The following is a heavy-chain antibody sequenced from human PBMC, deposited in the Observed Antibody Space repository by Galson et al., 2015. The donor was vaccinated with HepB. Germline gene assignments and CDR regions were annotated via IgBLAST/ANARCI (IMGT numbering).Heavy chain of an antibody. J-gene: IGHJ4*02. Sequence: SLRLSCAASGFSFSDYNMNWVRQAPGKGLEWVASISGTGAYIYYADSVKGRFFTSKDSAKKSLSLRLSSLRVDDTAVYFCARDAKRSLGSSWLNIFYLDYWGQGPRSPSPQ. CDR3: ARDAKRSLGSSWLNIFYLDY. CDR1: GFSFSDYN. V-gene: IGHV3-21*01. D-gene: IGHD6-13*01. CDR2: ISGTGAYI.